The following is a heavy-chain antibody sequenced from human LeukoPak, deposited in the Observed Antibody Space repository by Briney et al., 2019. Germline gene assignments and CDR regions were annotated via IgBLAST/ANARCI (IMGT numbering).Heavy chain of an antibody. CDR1: GFTFSSAW. CDR3: VTDVPYPAPQIDY. V-gene: IGHV3-15*01. D-gene: IGHD2-2*01. Sequence: GGSLRLSCAASGFTFSSAWMSWVRRAPGKGLEWVGRVKNKPDGETTEYAAHVKGRFTISRDDSKNTLDLQMNSLKTEDTAMYYCVTDVPYPAPQIDYWGQGTLVTVSS. J-gene: IGHJ4*02. CDR2: VKNKPDGETT.